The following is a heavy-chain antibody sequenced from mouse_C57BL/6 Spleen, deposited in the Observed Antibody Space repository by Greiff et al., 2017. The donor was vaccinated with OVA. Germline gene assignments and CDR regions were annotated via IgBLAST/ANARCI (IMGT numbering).Heavy chain of an antibody. J-gene: IGHJ3*01. Sequence: EVKLQESGPELVKPGASVKISCKASGYTFTDYYMNWVKQSHGKSLEWIGDINPNNGGTSYNQKFKGKATLTVDKSSSTAYMELRSLTSEDSAVYYCARGERPFAYWGQGTLVTVSA. V-gene: IGHV1-26*01. CDR2: INPNNGGT. CDR1: GYTFTDYY. CDR3: ARGERPFAY.